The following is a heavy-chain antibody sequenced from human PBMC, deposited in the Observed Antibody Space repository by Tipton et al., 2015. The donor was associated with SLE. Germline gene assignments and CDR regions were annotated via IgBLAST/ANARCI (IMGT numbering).Heavy chain of an antibody. V-gene: IGHV4-34*01. CDR1: GGSISSYY. CDR2: INHSGST. CDR3: ARGSTKTGTRDY. D-gene: IGHD1-7*01. Sequence: LRLSCTVSGGSISSYYWSWIRQPPGKGLEWIGEINHSGSTNYNPSLKSRVTISVDRSKNQFSLKLSSVTAADTAVYYCARGSTKTGTRDYWGQGTLVTVST. J-gene: IGHJ4*02.